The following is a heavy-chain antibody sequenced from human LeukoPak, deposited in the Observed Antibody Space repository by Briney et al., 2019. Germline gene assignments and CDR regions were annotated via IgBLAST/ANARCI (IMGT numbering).Heavy chain of an antibody. CDR1: GGSFSGYY. V-gene: IGHV4-34*01. Sequence: SETLSLTCAVYGGSFSGYYWSWIRQPPGKGLEWIGEINHSGSTNYNPSLKSRVSISVDTSKNQFSLKLSSVTAADTAVYYCASFSGGFGFDYWGQGTLVTVSS. D-gene: IGHD3-10*01. J-gene: IGHJ4*02. CDR3: ASFSGGFGFDY. CDR2: INHSGST.